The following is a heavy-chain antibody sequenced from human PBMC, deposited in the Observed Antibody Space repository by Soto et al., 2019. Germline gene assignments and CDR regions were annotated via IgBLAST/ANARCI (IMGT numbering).Heavy chain of an antibody. CDR2: IIPIFGTA. CDR1: GGTFSSYA. CDR3: ARSYQRYYDYWSGYSGAFDI. D-gene: IGHD3-3*01. Sequence: QVQLVQSGAEVKKPGSSVKVSCKASGGTFSSYAISWVRQAPGQGLEWMGGIIPIFGTANYAQKSQGRVTITAHESTRTADMELSSLRSEDTAVYYCARSYQRYYDYWSGYSGAFDIWGQGTMVTVSS. J-gene: IGHJ3*02. V-gene: IGHV1-69*01.